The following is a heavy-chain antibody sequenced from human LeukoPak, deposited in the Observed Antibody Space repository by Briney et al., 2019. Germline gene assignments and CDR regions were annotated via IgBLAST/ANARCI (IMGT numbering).Heavy chain of an antibody. CDR3: ARDRCSSTRCYNPNWFDP. D-gene: IGHD2-2*01. Sequence: ASVKVSCRASGYTFTSYAIGWVRQAPGQGLEWIGWISGFNGNTNYAQKFQGRVTMTTDTSTSTAYMEVRSLRSDDTAVYYCARDRCSSTRCYNPNWFDPWGQGTLVTVSS. V-gene: IGHV1-18*01. J-gene: IGHJ5*02. CDR1: GYTFTSYA. CDR2: ISGFNGNT.